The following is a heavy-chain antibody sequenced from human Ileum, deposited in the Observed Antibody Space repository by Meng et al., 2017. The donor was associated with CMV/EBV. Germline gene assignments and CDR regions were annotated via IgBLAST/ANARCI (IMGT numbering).Heavy chain of an antibody. Sequence: SCKTSGYMFSGYYMYWVRQAPGQSLEYLGRINPKSGGIDYTQNFQGRLTMSMGTSINTVYMDLSSLRSDDTAVYYCQRGRSGEPTDYWGQGTLVTVSS. D-gene: IGHD6-19*01. CDR3: QRGRSGEPTDY. V-gene: IGHV1-2*06. CDR2: INPKSGGI. J-gene: IGHJ4*02. CDR1: GYMFSGYY.